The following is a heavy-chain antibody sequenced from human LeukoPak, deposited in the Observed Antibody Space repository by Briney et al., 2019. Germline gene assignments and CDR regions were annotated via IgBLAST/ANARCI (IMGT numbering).Heavy chain of an antibody. CDR2: IRYDGSNK. CDR3: AKDRSKVPAATKWWFDP. CDR1: GFTFSSYG. Sequence: PGGSLRLSCAASGFTFSSYGMHWVRQAPGKGLEWVAFIRYDGSNKYYADSVKGRFTISRDNSKNTLYLQMNSLRAEDTAVYYCAKDRSKVPAATKWWFDPWGQGTLVTVSS. D-gene: IGHD2-2*01. J-gene: IGHJ5*02. V-gene: IGHV3-30*02.